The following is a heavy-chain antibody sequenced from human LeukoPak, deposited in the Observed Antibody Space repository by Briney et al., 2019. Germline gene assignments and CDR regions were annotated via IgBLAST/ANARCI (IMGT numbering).Heavy chain of an antibody. D-gene: IGHD3-22*01. V-gene: IGHV3-23*01. J-gene: IGHJ4*02. CDR2: ISASGGST. Sequence: PGGSLRLSCAASGITFSSHAMSWVRQAPGKGLEWVSGISASGGSTYYADSVKGRFTIARDNSKNTLYLQMNNLRAEDTAVYYCAKGYYESSGYTFDYWGQGTLVIVSS. CDR1: GITFSSHA. CDR3: AKGYYESSGYTFDY.